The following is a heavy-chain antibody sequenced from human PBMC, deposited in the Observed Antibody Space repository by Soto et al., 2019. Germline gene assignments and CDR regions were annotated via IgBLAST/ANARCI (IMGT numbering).Heavy chain of an antibody. D-gene: IGHD2-2*01. CDR2: IYPGDSDT. V-gene: IGHV5-51*01. Sequence: EVQLVQSGAEVKKPGESLKISCKGSGYSFTSYWIGWVRQMPGKGLEWMGIIYPGDSDTRYSPSFQGQVTISADKSISTAYLQWSSLKASDTAMYYCARLGDCSSTSCYSHYYYGMDVWGQGTTVTVSS. CDR1: GYSFTSYW. CDR3: ARLGDCSSTSCYSHYYYGMDV. J-gene: IGHJ6*02.